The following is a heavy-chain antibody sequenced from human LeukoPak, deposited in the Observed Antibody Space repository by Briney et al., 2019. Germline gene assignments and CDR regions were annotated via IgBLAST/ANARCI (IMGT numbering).Heavy chain of an antibody. CDR3: ARDSRVLRYFDWLFPEEPYYFDY. V-gene: IGHV1-69*06. CDR1: GGTFSSYA. D-gene: IGHD3-9*01. J-gene: IGHJ4*02. Sequence: ASVKVSCKASGGTFSSYAISWVRQAPGQGLEWMGGIIPIFGTANYAQKFQGRVTITADKSTSTAYMELSSLRSEDTAVYYCARDSRVLRYFDWLFPEEPYYFDYWGQGTLVTVSS. CDR2: IIPIFGTA.